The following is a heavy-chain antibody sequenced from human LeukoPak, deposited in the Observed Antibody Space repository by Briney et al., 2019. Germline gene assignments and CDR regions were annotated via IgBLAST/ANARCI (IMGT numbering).Heavy chain of an antibody. CDR2: IYHSGST. V-gene: IGHV4-39*07. CDR3: ARDLQARYSDGSNYFDF. Sequence: SETLSLTCTVSHGSMSSSSYYWGWIRQPPGKGLEWIVSIYHSGSTHYNPSLKRRVTISVDTTKNQFFLRLTSVTAADTAVYYCARDLQARYSDGSNYFDFWGQGTLVTVSS. D-gene: IGHD5-18*01. CDR1: HGSMSSSSYY. J-gene: IGHJ4*02.